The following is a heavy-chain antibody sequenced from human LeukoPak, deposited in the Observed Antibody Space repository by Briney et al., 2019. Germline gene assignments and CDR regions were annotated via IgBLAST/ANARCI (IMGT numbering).Heavy chain of an antibody. V-gene: IGHV3-7*01. D-gene: IGHD5-24*01. J-gene: IGHJ5*02. CDR2: IKGDGSEK. CDR3: ARDEYRSRWLHP. Sequence: GGSLRLSCAASGFTFSGYWMSWVRLAPGKGREWVANIKGDGSEKWYADSVKGRFTISRDNAQNSVHLQMNSLRAEDTAVYHCARDEYRSRWLHPWGQGTLVTVTS. CDR1: GFTFSGYW.